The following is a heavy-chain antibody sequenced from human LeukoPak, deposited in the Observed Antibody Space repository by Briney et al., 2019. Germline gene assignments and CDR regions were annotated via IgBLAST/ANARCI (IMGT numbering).Heavy chain of an antibody. D-gene: IGHD3-16*01. CDR3: ARFGDERLAFDY. CDR1: GGTFSSYT. J-gene: IGHJ4*02. V-gene: IGHV1-69*02. Sequence: GASVKVSCKASGGTFSSYTISWVRRAPGQGLEWMGRIIPILGIANYAQKFQGRVTITADKSTSTAYMELSSLRSEDTAVYYCARFGDERLAFDYWGQGTLVTVSS. CDR2: IIPILGIA.